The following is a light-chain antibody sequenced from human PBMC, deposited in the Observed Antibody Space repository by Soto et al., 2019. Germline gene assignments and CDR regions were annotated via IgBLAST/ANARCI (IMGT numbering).Light chain of an antibody. Sequence: SALTQPASVSGSPGQSITISCTGTSSDVGGYNYVSWYQQHPGKAPKLMIYEVSNRPSGVSNRFSGSKSDNTASLTISGLQAEDEADYYCSSYTSSITVVFGGGTKLTVL. CDR1: SSDVGGYNY. V-gene: IGLV2-14*01. CDR3: SSYTSSITVV. CDR2: EVS. J-gene: IGLJ2*01.